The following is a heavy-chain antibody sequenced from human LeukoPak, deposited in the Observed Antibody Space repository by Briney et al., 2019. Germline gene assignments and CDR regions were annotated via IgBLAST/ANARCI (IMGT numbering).Heavy chain of an antibody. CDR1: GGSFSGYY. CDR2: INHSGST. Sequence: SETLSLTCAVYGGSFSGYYWSWIRQPPGKGLEWIGEINHSGSTNYNPSLKSRVTISVDTSKNQFSLKLSSVTAADTAVYYCARLYNYGPLDYWGQGTLVIVSS. J-gene: IGHJ4*02. CDR3: ARLYNYGPLDY. V-gene: IGHV4-34*01. D-gene: IGHD5-18*01.